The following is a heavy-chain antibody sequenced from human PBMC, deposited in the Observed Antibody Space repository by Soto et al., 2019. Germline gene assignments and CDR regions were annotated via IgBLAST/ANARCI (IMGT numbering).Heavy chain of an antibody. V-gene: IGHV1-18*01. CDR1: GYTFTSYG. D-gene: IGHD3-10*01. CDR3: ARDPRVYYYGSGSYRALDY. CDR2: ISAYNGNT. J-gene: IGHJ4*02. Sequence: QVQLVQSGAEVKKPGASVKVSCKASGYTFTSYGIIWVRQAPGQGLEWMGWISAYNGNTNYAQKLQGRVTMTTDTSTSTAYMELRSLRSDDTAVYYCARDPRVYYYGSGSYRALDYWGQGTLVTVSS.